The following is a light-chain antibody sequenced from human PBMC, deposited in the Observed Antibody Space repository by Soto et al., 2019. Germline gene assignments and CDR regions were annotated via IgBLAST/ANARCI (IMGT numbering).Light chain of an antibody. V-gene: IGLV2-23*01. CDR2: EGT. J-gene: IGLJ1*01. CDR3: CSYASSSSYV. Sequence: QSALTQPASVSGSPGQSLTISCSGTTSDVGGYNLVSWYQQHTAKAPKLLIYEGTQRPSGVSSRFSGSKSGNTASLTISGLQAEDEADYYFCSYASSSSYVLGTGTKV. CDR1: TSDVGGYNL.